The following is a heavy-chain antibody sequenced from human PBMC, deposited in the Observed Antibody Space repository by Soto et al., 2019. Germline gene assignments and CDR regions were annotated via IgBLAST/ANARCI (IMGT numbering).Heavy chain of an antibody. CDR2: ISYDGSNK. CDR3: ARDLGNNYGSFAY. V-gene: IGHV3-30-3*01. CDR1: GFAFSNYA. J-gene: IGHJ4*02. D-gene: IGHD4-17*01. Sequence: GGSLRLSCAASGFAFSNYAMNWVRQAPGKGLEWVAVISYDGSNKYYADSVKGRITISRDNSRNTLYLQMNNLRAEDTAMYYCARDLGNNYGSFAYWGQGTLVTVSS.